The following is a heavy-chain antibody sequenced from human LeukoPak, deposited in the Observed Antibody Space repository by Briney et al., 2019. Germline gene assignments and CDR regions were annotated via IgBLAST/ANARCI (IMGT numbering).Heavy chain of an antibody. J-gene: IGHJ4*02. CDR3: ARGQTWFGELSPFDY. Sequence: GGSLRLSCAASGFTFSSYWMRWVRQAPGKGLEWVANIKQDGSEKYYVDSVKGRFTTSRDNAKNSLYLQMNSLRAEDTAVYYCARGQTWFGELSPFDYWGQGTLVTVSS. CDR1: GFTFSSYW. D-gene: IGHD3-10*01. V-gene: IGHV3-7*01. CDR2: IKQDGSEK.